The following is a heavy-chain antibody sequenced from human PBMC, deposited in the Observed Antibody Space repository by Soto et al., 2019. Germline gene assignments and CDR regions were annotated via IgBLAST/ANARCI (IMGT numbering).Heavy chain of an antibody. J-gene: IGHJ6*02. V-gene: IGHV2-5*01. CDR2: IYWNDDR. D-gene: IGHD3-3*01. CDR1: GFSLTTGGLG. CDR3: GHRRESFDYSGLDV. Sequence: TLVNPTQTLTLTCTFSGFSLTTGGLGVGWIRQPPGKALEWLGVIYWNDDRRYNPSLRNRLTLTKDTSKNQVFLTMTNMDPVDTATYYCGHRRESFDYSGLDVWGQGTTVTVSS.